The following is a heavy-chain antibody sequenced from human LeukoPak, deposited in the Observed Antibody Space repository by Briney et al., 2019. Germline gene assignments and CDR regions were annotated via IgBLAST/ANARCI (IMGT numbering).Heavy chain of an antibody. CDR2: ISYDGSNK. Sequence: PGGSLRLSCAASGFTFSSYGMHWVRQAPGKGLEWVAVISYDGSNKYYADSVKGRFTISRDNSKNTLYLQMNSLRAEDTAVYYCAKAGGSDAAFDIWGQGTMVTVSS. CDR1: GFTFSSYG. V-gene: IGHV3-30*18. CDR3: AKAGGSDAAFDI. J-gene: IGHJ3*02. D-gene: IGHD3-10*01.